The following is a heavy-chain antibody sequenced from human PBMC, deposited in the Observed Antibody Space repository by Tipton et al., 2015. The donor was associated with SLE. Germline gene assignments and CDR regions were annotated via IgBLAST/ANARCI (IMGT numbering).Heavy chain of an antibody. CDR3: ARDDSPDIY. D-gene: IGHD1-14*01. CDR2: IKNKVYGETT. V-gene: IGHV3-71*01. J-gene: IGHJ4*02. Sequence: LSLTCAVYGGSFSGYHWTWIRQPPGQGLEWVGFIKNKVYGETTEYAASVRGRFTISRDDSKSILYLQMNSLKVEDTAVYYCARDDSPDIYWGQGTLVTVSS. CDR1: GGSFSGYH.